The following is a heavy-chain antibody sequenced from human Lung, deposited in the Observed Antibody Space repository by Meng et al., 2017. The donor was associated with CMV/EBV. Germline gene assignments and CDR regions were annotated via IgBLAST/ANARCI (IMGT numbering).Heavy chain of an antibody. J-gene: IGHJ4*02. V-gene: IGHV4-39*07. CDR1: VGSIRSRSYY. Sequence: QLQLRVSGPGLVRPSAHLALPCSVLVGSIRSRSYYGAWIRQHPGKGLEWIGSLYDSGRTYYHPSLKSRVTISVDTSKTYFSLKLRSVTAADTAVYYCARDLEYWGQGTLVTVSS. D-gene: IGHD1-1*01. CDR2: LYDSGRT. CDR3: ARDLEY.